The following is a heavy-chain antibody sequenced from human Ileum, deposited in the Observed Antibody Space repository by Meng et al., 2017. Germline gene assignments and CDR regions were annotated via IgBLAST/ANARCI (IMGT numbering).Heavy chain of an antibody. Sequence: QVQLVQSGAAVKKPGASVKGTCQASGYTFTRYAMHWVRQAPGQRLEWMGWINTGNGDAKYSQRFQGRVTITRDTSASTVYMELSSLRSEDTTVYYCARGHQNYDILTGSYWGQGTLVTVSS. D-gene: IGHD3-9*01. CDR2: INTGNGDA. CDR3: ARGHQNYDILTGSY. J-gene: IGHJ4*02. V-gene: IGHV1-3*04. CDR1: GYTFTRYA.